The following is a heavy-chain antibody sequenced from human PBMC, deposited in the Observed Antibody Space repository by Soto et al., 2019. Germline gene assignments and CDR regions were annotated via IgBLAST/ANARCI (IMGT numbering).Heavy chain of an antibody. V-gene: IGHV3-72*01. CDR3: VRALKVGSWTHFDY. J-gene: IGHJ4*02. Sequence: EVRLVESGGGLVQPGGSLRLSCAVAGFTFTDRYIDWVRQAPGKGPEWVGRSRNKANRYTTEYVASVKGRFTLSRDDSVNSVYLQMDSLKTEDTAVYYGVRALKVGSWTHFDYWGQGTLVTVSS. CDR2: SRNKANRYTT. CDR1: GFTFTDRY. D-gene: IGHD6-13*01.